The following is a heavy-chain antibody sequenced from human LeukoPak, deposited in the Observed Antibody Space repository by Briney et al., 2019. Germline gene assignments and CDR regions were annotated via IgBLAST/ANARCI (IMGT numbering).Heavy chain of an antibody. Sequence: ASVKVSCKASGYTFTSYDINWVRQATGQGLEWMGWMNPNSGNTGYAQKFQGRVTMTRNTSISTAYMELSSLRSEDTAVYYCARGSTVVVVAATQNWFDPWGQGTLVTVS. CDR1: GYTFTSYD. V-gene: IGHV1-8*01. J-gene: IGHJ5*02. D-gene: IGHD2-15*01. CDR3: ARGSTVVVVAATQNWFDP. CDR2: MNPNSGNT.